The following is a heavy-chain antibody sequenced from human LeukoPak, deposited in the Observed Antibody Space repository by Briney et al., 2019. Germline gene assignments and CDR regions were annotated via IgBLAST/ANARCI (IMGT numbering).Heavy chain of an antibody. CDR1: GFTFSSYG. J-gene: IGHJ3*02. V-gene: IGHV3-30*02. D-gene: IGHD3-16*02. CDR3: ASRGRITFGGVIVRGAFDI. CDR2: IRYDGSNK. Sequence: PGGSLRLSCAASGFTFSSYGMHWVRQAPGKGLEWVAFIRYDGSNKYYADSVKGRFTISRDNSKNTLYLQMNSLRSEDTAVYYCASRGRITFGGVIVRGAFDIWGQGTMVTVSS.